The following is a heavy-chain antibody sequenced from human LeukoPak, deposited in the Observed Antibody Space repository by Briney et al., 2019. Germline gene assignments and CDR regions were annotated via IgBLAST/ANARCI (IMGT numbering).Heavy chain of an antibody. CDR2: ISSSSSYI. D-gene: IGHD6-13*01. V-gene: IGHV3-21*01. Sequence: GGSLRLSCAASGFTFSSYWMHWVRQAPGKGLEWVSSISSSSSYIYYADSVKGRFTISRDNAKNSLYLQMNSLRAEDTAVYYCAREVRYSAHFDYWGQGTLVTVSS. CDR1: GFTFSSYW. J-gene: IGHJ4*02. CDR3: AREVRYSAHFDY.